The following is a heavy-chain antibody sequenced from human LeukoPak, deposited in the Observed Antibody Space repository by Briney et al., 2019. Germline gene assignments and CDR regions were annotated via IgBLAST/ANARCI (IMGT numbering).Heavy chain of an antibody. V-gene: IGHV1-2*06. J-gene: IGHJ6*03. CDR1: GYTFTGYY. CDR3: ARVGYYDFWSGYFGPRENYYYYYMDV. D-gene: IGHD3-3*01. Sequence: ASVKVSCKASGYTFTGYYMHWVRQAPGQRLEWMGRINPNSGGTSYAQKFQGRVTMTRDTSTSTAYMELRSLRSDDTAVYYCARVGYYDFWSGYFGPRENYYYYYMDVWGKGTTVTVSS. CDR2: INPNSGGT.